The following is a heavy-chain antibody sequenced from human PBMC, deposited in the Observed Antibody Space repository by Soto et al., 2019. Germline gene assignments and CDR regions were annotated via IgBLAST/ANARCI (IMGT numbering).Heavy chain of an antibody. Sequence: GESLKISCKGSGYSFTSYWINWVRQMPGKGLEWMGRIDPSDSYTNYSPSFQGHVTISADKSINTAYLQWSNPKASDTAMYYCARAYCGGDCYSGPSWFDPWGQGTLVTVSS. CDR3: ARAYCGGDCYSGPSWFDP. CDR2: IDPSDSYT. D-gene: IGHD2-21*02. CDR1: GYSFTSYW. V-gene: IGHV5-10-1*01. J-gene: IGHJ5*01.